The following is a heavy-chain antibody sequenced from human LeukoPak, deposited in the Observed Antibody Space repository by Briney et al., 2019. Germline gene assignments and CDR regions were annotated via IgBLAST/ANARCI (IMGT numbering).Heavy chain of an antibody. J-gene: IGHJ3*02. V-gene: IGHV3-30*04. CDR1: GFTFSSYA. Sequence: GRSLRLSCAASGFTFSSYAMHWVRQAPGKGLEWVAVISYDGSNKYYADSVKGRFTISRDNSKNTLYLQMNSLRAEDTAVYYCARGLPAAMRGDAFDIWGQGTMVTVSS. D-gene: IGHD2-2*01. CDR2: ISYDGSNK. CDR3: ARGLPAAMRGDAFDI.